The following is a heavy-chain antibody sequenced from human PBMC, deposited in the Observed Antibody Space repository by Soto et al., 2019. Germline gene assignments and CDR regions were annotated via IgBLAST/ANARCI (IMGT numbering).Heavy chain of an antibody. D-gene: IGHD2-21*02. V-gene: IGHV1-58*01. J-gene: IGHJ3*02. Sequence: QMQLVQSGPEVKKPGTSVKVSCKASGFTFSSSAVQWVRQARGRHLEWIGWIVVGSGNTNYAQKFQERVTITRDMSTSTAYMELSSLRSEDTAVYYCAAEVLIGLVVTAHDTFDIWGQGTMVTVSS. CDR1: GFTFSSSA. CDR2: IVVGSGNT. CDR3: AAEVLIGLVVTAHDTFDI.